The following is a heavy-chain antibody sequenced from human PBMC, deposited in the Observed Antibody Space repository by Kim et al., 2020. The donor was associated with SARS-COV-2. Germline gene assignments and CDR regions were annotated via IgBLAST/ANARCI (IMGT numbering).Heavy chain of an antibody. V-gene: IGHV1-69*04. CDR3: ARDRSPTLTVTTGSFGY. CDR1: GGTFSSYA. J-gene: IGHJ4*02. Sequence: SVKVSCKASGGTFSSYAISWVRQAPGQGLEWMGRIIPILGIANYAQKFQGRVTNTADKSTSTAYMELSSLRSEDTAVYYCARDRSPTLTVTTGSFGYWGQGTLVTGSS. CDR2: IIPILGIA. D-gene: IGHD4-17*01.